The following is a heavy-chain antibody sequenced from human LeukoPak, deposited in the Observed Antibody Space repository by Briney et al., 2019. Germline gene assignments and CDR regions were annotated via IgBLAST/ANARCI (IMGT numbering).Heavy chain of an antibody. V-gene: IGHV1-69*13. J-gene: IGHJ4*02. Sequence: ASVKVSCKASGGTFSSYAISWVRQAPGQGLEWMGGIIPIFGTANYAQKFQGRVTITADESTSTAYMELSSLRSEDTAVYYCARDRDSSGWSFDYWGQGALVTVSS. CDR3: ARDRDSSGWSFDY. D-gene: IGHD6-19*01. CDR2: IIPIFGTA. CDR1: GGTFSSYA.